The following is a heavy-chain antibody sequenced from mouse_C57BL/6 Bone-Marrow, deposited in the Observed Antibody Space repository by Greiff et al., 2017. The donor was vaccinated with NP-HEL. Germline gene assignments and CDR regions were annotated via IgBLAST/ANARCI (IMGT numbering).Heavy chain of an antibody. D-gene: IGHD3-2*02. V-gene: IGHV1-39*01. Sequence: VQLQQSGPELVKPGASVKISCKASGYSFTDYNMNWVKQSNGKSLEWIGVINPNYGTTSYNQKFKGKATLTVDQSSSSAYMQLNSLTSEDSAVYYCAIPHSSGYAWFAYWGQGTLVTVSA. CDR1: GYSFTDYN. CDR2: INPNYGTT. CDR3: AIPHSSGYAWFAY. J-gene: IGHJ3*01.